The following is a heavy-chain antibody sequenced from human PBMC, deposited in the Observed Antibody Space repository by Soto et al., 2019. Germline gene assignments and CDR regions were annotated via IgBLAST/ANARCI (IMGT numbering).Heavy chain of an antibody. J-gene: IGHJ3*02. CDR1: GGSFSGYY. CDR2: INHSGST. V-gene: IGHV4-34*01. D-gene: IGHD3-22*01. CDR3: ARDQYYYDSSGYQDAFDI. Sequence: SETLSLTCAVYGGSFSGYYWSWIRQPPGKGLEWIGEINHSGSTNYNPSLKSRVTISVDTSKNQFSLKLSSVTAADTAVYYCARDQYYYDSSGYQDAFDIWGQGTMVTVSS.